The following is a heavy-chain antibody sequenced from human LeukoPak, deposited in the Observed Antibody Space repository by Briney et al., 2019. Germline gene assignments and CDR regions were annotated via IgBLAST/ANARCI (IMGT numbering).Heavy chain of an antibody. V-gene: IGHV4-34*01. Sequence: KTSETLSLTCAVYGGSFSGYYWSWIRQPPGKGLEWIGEINHSGGTNYNPSLKSRVTISVDTSKNQFSLKLSSVTAADTAVYYCARSGYSYGLDYWGQGTLVTVSS. D-gene: IGHD5-18*01. CDR3: ARSGYSYGLDY. CDR1: GGSFSGYY. CDR2: INHSGGT. J-gene: IGHJ4*02.